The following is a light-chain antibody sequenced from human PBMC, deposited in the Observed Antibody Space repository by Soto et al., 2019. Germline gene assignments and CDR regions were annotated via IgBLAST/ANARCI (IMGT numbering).Light chain of an antibody. J-gene: IGLJ2*01. Sequence: QSVLTQPPSASGTPGQRVTISCSGSSSNIGSKSVNWYQHLPGTAPKLLIYSNYHRPSGVPDRFSGSKSGTSASLAISGLQSEDEAVYYCSAGDDSLNGVVFGGGTKLPVL. CDR1: SSNIGSKS. CDR3: SAGDDSLNGVV. V-gene: IGLV1-44*01. CDR2: SNY.